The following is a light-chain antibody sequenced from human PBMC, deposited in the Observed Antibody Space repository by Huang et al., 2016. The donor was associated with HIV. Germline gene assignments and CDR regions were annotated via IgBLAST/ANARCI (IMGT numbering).Light chain of an antibody. Sequence: PGERATLSCRTSHSVSSLLAWYQQKPGQAPRLLIYDASNRATGIPARFSGRGSGTDFTLTISSLQPDDSATYSCQQYNTFTFGPGTKVDI. CDR1: HSVSSL. CDR2: DAS. CDR3: QQYNTFT. V-gene: IGKV3D-15*01. J-gene: IGKJ3*01.